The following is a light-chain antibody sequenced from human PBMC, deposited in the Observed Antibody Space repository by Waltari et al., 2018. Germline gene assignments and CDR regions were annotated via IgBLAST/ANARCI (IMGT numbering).Light chain of an antibody. J-gene: IGKJ4*01. CDR1: QGISSS. Sequence: PLPLSPSFTSASIGDRDTITCRASQGISSSLAWYQVRPGKAPKLLIYDASTLQSGVPSRFSGSGSGTEFSLTISGLQPEDYSTYVCQQFTSYPLTFGGGTEMEIK. CDR3: QQFTSYPLT. CDR2: DAS. V-gene: IGKV1-9*01.